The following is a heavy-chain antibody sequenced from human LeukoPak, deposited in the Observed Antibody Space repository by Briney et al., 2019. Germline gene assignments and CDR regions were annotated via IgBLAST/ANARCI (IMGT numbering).Heavy chain of an antibody. CDR2: ISYDGSNK. D-gene: IGHD2-15*01. J-gene: IGHJ4*02. CDR1: GFTFSSYA. CDR3: ARSRPRKYCSGGSCYSNYFDY. Sequence: GPLRLSCAASGFTFSSYAMHWVRQAPGKGLEWVAVISYDGSNKYYADSVKGRFTISRDNSKNTLYLQMNSPRAEDTAVYYCARSRPRKYCSGGSCYSNYFDYWGQGTLVTVSS. V-gene: IGHV3-30*01.